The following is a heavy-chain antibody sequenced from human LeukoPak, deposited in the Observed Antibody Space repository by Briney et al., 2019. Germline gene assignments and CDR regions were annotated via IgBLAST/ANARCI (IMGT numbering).Heavy chain of an antibody. Sequence: SETLSLTCTVSGGSISSSSFYWGWIRQTPGKGLEWIGSIYYTGSTYYNPSLKSRVTISVDTSKNQFSLKLSSVTAADTAVYYCARVVIPYYYYMDVWGKGTTVTVSS. D-gene: IGHD3-22*01. V-gene: IGHV4-39*07. CDR1: GGSISSSSFY. CDR3: ARVVIPYYYYMDV. J-gene: IGHJ6*03. CDR2: IYYTGST.